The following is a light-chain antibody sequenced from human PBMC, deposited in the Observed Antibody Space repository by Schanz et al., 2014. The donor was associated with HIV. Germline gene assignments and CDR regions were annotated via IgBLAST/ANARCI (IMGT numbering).Light chain of an antibody. CDR2: ESD. J-gene: IGLJ2*01. CDR3: QSYDSTNPGI. CDR1: SGSIASSF. V-gene: IGLV6-57*04. Sequence: NFMLTQPHSVSESPGKTVIISCTRNSGSIASSFVQWYQQRPDSAPITLIYESDQRHSGVPARFSASIDSSSNSATLSISGLEAEDEADYYCQSYDSTNPGIFGGGTKLTVL.